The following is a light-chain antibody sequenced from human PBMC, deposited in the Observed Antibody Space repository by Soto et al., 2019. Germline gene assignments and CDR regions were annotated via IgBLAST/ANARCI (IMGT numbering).Light chain of an antibody. CDR2: AAS. J-gene: IGKJ3*01. CDR3: XXSYSTPFT. V-gene: IGKV1-39*01. Sequence: DIQMTQSPSSLSASVGDRVTITCRASQSISSYLNWYQQKPGKAPKLLIYAASSLQSGVPSSFXGXXXEXXXXXXXXXLXPEXFXXYYCXXSYSTPFTFGPGTKVDIK. CDR1: QSISSY.